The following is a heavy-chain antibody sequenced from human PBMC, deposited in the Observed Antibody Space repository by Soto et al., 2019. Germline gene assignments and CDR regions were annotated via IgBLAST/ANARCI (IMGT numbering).Heavy chain of an antibody. CDR3: AKDRWNYDYFDF. J-gene: IGHJ4*02. V-gene: IGHV3-23*01. Sequence: GGSLRLSCAASGFTFSSCALNWVRQAPGKGLEWVSTISGSGESTYYADSVKGRFTISRDNSKSTLYLQMNSLRAEDTAVYYCAKDRWNYDYFDFWGQGTLVTVSS. CDR2: ISGSGEST. CDR1: GFTFSSCA. D-gene: IGHD1-7*01.